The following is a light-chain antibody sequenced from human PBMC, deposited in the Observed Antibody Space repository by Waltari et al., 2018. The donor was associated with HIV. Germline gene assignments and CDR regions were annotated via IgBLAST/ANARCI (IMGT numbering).Light chain of an antibody. J-gene: IGKJ4*01. CDR2: GAS. V-gene: IGKV3D-15*01. CDR1: QSVSSN. Sequence: EIVMPQSPATLSVSPGARATLSCRASQSVSSNLAWYQQKPGQAPRRLIDGASTRATGIPARFSGSGSGTEFTLTISSLQSEDFAVYYCQQYNNWPPSRSFGGGTKVEIK. CDR3: QQYNNWPPSRS.